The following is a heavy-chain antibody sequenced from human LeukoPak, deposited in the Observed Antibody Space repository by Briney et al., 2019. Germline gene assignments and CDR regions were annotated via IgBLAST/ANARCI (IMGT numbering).Heavy chain of an antibody. Sequence: ASVKVSCKASGYTFTGYYMHWVRHAPGQGLEWMGWINPNSGGTNYAQKFQGRVTMTRDTSISTAYMELSRLRSDDTAVYYCARGFSSGYFGSPRGTFDYWGQGTLVTVSS. J-gene: IGHJ4*02. CDR3: ARGFSSGYFGSPRGTFDY. CDR1: GYTFTGYY. D-gene: IGHD3-22*01. V-gene: IGHV1-2*02. CDR2: INPNSGGT.